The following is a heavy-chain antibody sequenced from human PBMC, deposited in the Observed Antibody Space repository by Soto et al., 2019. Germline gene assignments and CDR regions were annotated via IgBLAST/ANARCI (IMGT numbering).Heavy chain of an antibody. Sequence: GSLRLSCAASGFTFSTYAMSWVRQAPGKGLEWVSTITTSGGNTYYADSVQGRFTISRDNSKNTLYLQMNSLRAEDTAVYYCAGRYCTKWVCYTNYYYYIDVWGKGTTVTVSS. J-gene: IGHJ6*03. V-gene: IGHV3-23*01. CDR1: GFTFSTYA. CDR3: AGRYCTKWVCYTNYYYYIDV. D-gene: IGHD2-8*01. CDR2: ITTSGGNT.